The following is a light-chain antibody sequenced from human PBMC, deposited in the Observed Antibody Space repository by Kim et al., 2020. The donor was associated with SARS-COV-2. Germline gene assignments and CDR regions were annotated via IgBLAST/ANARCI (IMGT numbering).Light chain of an antibody. CDR2: DDS. V-gene: IGLV3-21*03. J-gene: IGLJ1*01. CDR3: QVWDSSSDV. CDR1: NIGIKS. Sequence: VAPAKTAMITGGGNNIGIKSVHCYQQKPGQAPVLVVYDDSDRPSGIPERFSGSNSGNTATLTIIRVEAGDEADYYCQVWDSSSDVFGTGTKVTVL.